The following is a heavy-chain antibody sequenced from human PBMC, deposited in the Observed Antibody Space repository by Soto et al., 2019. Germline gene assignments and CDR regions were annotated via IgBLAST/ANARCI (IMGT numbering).Heavy chain of an antibody. J-gene: IGHJ5*01. D-gene: IGHD3-10*01. Sequence: QVQLVQSGAEVKKPGVSVKVSCTASGYTFRSYDIHWVRQATGQGLEWMGWVNPNTGNTGYAQRFQGRVTMTRDISKSTAYMELSRLTSEDTTIYYCARAYGAGSFDFWGPGTLVSVSS. V-gene: IGHV1-8*01. CDR1: GYTFRSYD. CDR2: VNPNTGNT. CDR3: ARAYGAGSFDF.